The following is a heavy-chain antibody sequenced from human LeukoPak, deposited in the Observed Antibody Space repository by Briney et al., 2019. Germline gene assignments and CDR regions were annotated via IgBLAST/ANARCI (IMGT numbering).Heavy chain of an antibody. CDR3: VRGQATAWGLDY. CDR2: IRYDGDKE. Sequence: GGSLRLSCAASGFSFSSYGMHWVRQAPGKGLEWVALIRYDGDKEYYADSVKGRFTISRDNAKNTLYLQMNSLRAEDTALYYCVRGQATAWGLDYWGQGTLVTVSS. D-gene: IGHD6-13*01. CDR1: GFSFSSYG. J-gene: IGHJ4*02. V-gene: IGHV3-30*02.